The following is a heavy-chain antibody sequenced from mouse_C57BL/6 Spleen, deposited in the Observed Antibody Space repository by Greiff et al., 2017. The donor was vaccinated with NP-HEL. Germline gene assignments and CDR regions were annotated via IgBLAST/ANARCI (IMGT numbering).Heavy chain of an antibody. V-gene: IGHV5-16*01. CDR3: ARDRDYAYWYFDV. D-gene: IGHD2-4*01. CDR2: INYDGSST. CDR1: GFTFSDYY. Sequence: EVMLVESEGGLVQPGSSMKLSCTASGFTFSDYYMAWVRQVPEKGLEWVANINYDGSSTYYLDSLKSRFIISRDNAKNILYLQMSSLKSEDTATYYCARDRDYAYWYFDVWGTGTTVTVSS. J-gene: IGHJ1*03.